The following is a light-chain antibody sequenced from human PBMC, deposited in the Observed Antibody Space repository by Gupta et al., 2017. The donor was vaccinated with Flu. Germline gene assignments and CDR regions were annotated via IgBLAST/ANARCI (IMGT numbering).Light chain of an antibody. CDR2: ATD. V-gene: IGLV8-61*01. J-gene: IGLJ3*02. CDR1: YGPVSPVCY. CDR3: ALYMGSGSWV. Sequence: QTVVTQESSFSVSPGGPVTLTCGLSYGPVSPVCYPSWYQQTPGQAPRTLVFATDLRSSGVPDRFSGSILGNKAALTITGAQADDESDYYCALYMGSGSWVFGGGTKLTVL.